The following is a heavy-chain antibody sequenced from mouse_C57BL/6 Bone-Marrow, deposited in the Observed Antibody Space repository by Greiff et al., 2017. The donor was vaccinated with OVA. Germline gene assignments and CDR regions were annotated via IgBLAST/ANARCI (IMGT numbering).Heavy chain of an antibody. CDR3: ARNEGSKVYAMDY. Sequence: VKLVESGPGLVQPSQSLSITCTVSGFSLTSYGVHWVRQSPGKGLEWLGVIWSGGSTDYNAAFISRLSISKDNSKSQVFFKMNSLQADDTAIYYCARNEGSKVYAMDYWGQGTSVTVSS. CDR2: IWSGGST. CDR1: GFSLTSYG. J-gene: IGHJ4*01. D-gene: IGHD2-5*01. V-gene: IGHV2-2*01.